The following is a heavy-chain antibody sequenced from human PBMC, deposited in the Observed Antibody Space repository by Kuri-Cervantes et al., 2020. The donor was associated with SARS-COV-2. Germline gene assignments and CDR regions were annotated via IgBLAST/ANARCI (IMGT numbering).Heavy chain of an antibody. D-gene: IGHD3-3*01. V-gene: IGHV4-38-2*01. CDR3: ERGLDWRSSLYY. J-gene: IGHJ4*02. CDR1: DYPISGGYQ. Sequence: SETLSLTCSVSDYPISGGYQWGWIRQAPGKGLEWIVSIAGSGHTYYSPSLQSRVRISLDTSKNQFSLKMSSVTAAETAVYHCERGLDWRSSLYYWGQGTLVTVSS. CDR2: IAGSGHT.